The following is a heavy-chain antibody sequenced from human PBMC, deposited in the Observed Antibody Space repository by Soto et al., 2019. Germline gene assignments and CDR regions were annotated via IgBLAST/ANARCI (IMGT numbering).Heavy chain of an antibody. CDR2: IVVGSGNT. V-gene: IGHV1-58*01. J-gene: IGHJ4*02. CDR1: GFTFTSSA. D-gene: IGHD5-12*01. CDR3: AADLGVYSGYDSGSGWLPDY. Sequence: GASVKVSCKASGFTFTSSAVQWVRQARGQRLEWIGWIVVGSGNTNYAQKSQERVTITRDMSTSTAYMELSSLRSEDTAVYYCAADLGVYSGYDSGSGWLPDYWGQGTLVTVSS.